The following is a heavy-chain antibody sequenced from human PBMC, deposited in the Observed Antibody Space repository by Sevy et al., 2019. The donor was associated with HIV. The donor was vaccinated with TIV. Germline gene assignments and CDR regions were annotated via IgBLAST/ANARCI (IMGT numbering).Heavy chain of an antibody. CDR1: GFSVRDNS. CDR2: ISAGIGT. Sequence: GGSLRLSCAASGFSVRDNSMSWVRQAPGQGLEWVSVISAGIGTYYEESVQGRFTISRDISGNMVYLQMKSMRPEDADNSFCTRAHWDPGSGSFYFASWGQGTLVTVSS. V-gene: IGHV3-53*01. D-gene: IGHD3-10*01. J-gene: IGHJ4*02. CDR3: TRAHWDPGSGSFYFAS.